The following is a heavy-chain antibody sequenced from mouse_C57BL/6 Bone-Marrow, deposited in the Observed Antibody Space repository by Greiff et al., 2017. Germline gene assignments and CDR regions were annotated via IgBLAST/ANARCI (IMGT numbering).Heavy chain of an antibody. J-gene: IGHJ2*01. Sequence: VQLQQSGPELVKPGASVKLSCKASGYTFTSYDINWVKQRPGQGLEWIGWIYPRAGSTKYNEKFKGKATLTVDTSSSTAYMELHSLTSEDSAVYFCAREDYYGSGGYFDYWGQGTTLTVSS. CDR2: IYPRAGST. CDR3: AREDYYGSGGYFDY. V-gene: IGHV1-85*01. D-gene: IGHD1-1*01. CDR1: GYTFTSYD.